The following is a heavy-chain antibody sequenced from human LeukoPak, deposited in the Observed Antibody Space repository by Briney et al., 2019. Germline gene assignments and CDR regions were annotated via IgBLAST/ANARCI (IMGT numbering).Heavy chain of an antibody. CDR1: GFTFSNYA. D-gene: IGHD3-9*01. CDR2: ISGSADTI. J-gene: IGHJ4*02. CDR3: ARDKALRYFEWFPDY. Sequence: GGSLRLSCAASGFTFSNYAMNWVGQAPGKGLEWVSYISGSADTIYYADSVKGRFIISRDNAKNSLYLQMNSLRAEDTAVYYCARDKALRYFEWFPDYWGQGTLVTVSS. V-gene: IGHV3-48*04.